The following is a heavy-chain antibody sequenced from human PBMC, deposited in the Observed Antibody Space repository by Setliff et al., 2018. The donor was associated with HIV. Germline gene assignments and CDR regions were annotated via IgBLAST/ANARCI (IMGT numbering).Heavy chain of an antibody. Sequence: SVKVSCKASGGVFSTYGMHWVRQAPGQGFEWVGGIIPVASIPNYAQKFQDRVTITADESTTTVYMEMRSLTSGDTALYYCARGPLYGYDRGYFDYWGQGALVTVSS. CDR3: ARGPLYGYDRGYFDY. D-gene: IGHD5-12*01. CDR2: IIPVASIP. V-gene: IGHV1-69*10. CDR1: GGVFSTYG. J-gene: IGHJ4*02.